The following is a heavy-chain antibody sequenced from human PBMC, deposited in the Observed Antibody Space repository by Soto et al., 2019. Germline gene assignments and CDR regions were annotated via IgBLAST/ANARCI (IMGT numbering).Heavy chain of an antibody. CDR3: ARDVEMATIKCFDY. CDR2: IYYSGST. Sequence: QLQLQESGPGLVKPSETLSLTCTVSGGSISSSSYYWGWIRQPPGKGLEWIGSIYYSGSTYYNPSLKSRVTISVDTSKNQFSLKLSSVTAADTAVYYCARDVEMATIKCFDYWGQGTLVTVSS. V-gene: IGHV4-39*02. CDR1: GGSISSSSYY. J-gene: IGHJ4*02. D-gene: IGHD5-12*01.